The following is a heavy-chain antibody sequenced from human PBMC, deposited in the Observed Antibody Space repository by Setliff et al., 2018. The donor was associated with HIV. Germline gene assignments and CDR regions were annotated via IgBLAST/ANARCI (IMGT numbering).Heavy chain of an antibody. V-gene: IGHV3-15*06. CDR1: GFIVTDNW. D-gene: IGHD3-3*01. CDR2: IFSQTHGGAI. CDR3: TGSFLGF. Sequence: GGSLRLSCAVSGFIVTDNWMAWARQAPGKGLEWVGHIFSQTHGGAISYVEPVIGRFTISRDESRNILYLEMNNVNTEDTAVYYCTGSFLGFWGQGTLVTVSS. J-gene: IGHJ4*02.